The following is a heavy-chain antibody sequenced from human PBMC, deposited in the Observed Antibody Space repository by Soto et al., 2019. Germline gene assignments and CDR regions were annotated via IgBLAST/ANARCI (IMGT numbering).Heavy chain of an antibody. D-gene: IGHD5-18*01. CDR3: ARDWDGYKTLYGLDV. V-gene: IGHV4-31*03. CDR2: ISKSGIT. Sequence: TLSLTCHVSGGSLSSDSYYWGWVRQHPGKGLEWIGYISKSGITQYNPSLKSRVIISLDTSQNQFSLSLSDVTAADTAVYFCARDWDGYKTLYGLDVWGQGTTVTVSS. CDR1: GGSLSSDSYY. J-gene: IGHJ6*02.